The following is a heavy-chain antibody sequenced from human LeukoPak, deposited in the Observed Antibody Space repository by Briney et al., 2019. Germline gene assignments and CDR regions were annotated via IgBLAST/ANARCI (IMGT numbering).Heavy chain of an antibody. Sequence: GGSLRLSCATSGFTVSSNYMSWVRQAPGKGLEWVSVIYDSGTTYYANSVKGRFLIFRDTSKNTVDLQMNSLRVEDTAVYYCAGRRSSGWYAYWGQGTLVTVSS. V-gene: IGHV3-53*01. CDR3: AGRRSSGWYAY. CDR2: IYDSGTT. CDR1: GFTVSSNY. D-gene: IGHD6-19*01. J-gene: IGHJ4*02.